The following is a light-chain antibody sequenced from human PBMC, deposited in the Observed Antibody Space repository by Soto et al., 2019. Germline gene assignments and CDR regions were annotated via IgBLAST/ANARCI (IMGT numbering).Light chain of an antibody. V-gene: IGKV3-15*01. CDR2: YAD. CDR3: CQENSWPPRT. J-gene: IGKJ1*01. CDR1: QNVSSN. Sequence: DIVMTQSPATVSVSPGERATLSCRASQNVSSNLALYQQKPGGPASRLIIYADSSSTSGLPRMFGGSAGTEDSLIIISRLPEEDSVYYCCQENSWPPRTFGEGTKVDI.